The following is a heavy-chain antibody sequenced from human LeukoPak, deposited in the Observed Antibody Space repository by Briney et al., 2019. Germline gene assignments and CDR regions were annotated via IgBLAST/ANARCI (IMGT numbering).Heavy chain of an antibody. Sequence: SETLSLTCDVSGGSIDSTNWWNWVRPPPGKGLEWIGEIDHDGRINYNPSLKSRVTLSVDKSKNQFSLRLNSVTAADTAMYYCARSHDHLWGNYPDYWGQGTLVTVSS. CDR1: GGSIDSTNW. D-gene: IGHD3-16*02. V-gene: IGHV4/OR15-8*01. CDR3: ARSHDHLWGNYPDY. J-gene: IGHJ4*02. CDR2: IDHDGRI.